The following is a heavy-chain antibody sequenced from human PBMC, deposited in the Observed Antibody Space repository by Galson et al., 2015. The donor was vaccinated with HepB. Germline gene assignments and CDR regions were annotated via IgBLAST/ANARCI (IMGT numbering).Heavy chain of an antibody. V-gene: IGHV1-24*01. CDR3: ARDSAYCGGDCYLGRSYYMDV. Sequence: SVKVSCKVSGYTLTELSMHWVRQAPGKGLEWMGGFDPEDGETIYAQKFQGRVTMTEDTSTDTAYMELSSLRSEDTAVYYCARDSAYCGGDCYLGRSYYMDVWGKGTTVTVSS. CDR1: GYTLTELS. CDR2: FDPEDGET. D-gene: IGHD2-21*01. J-gene: IGHJ6*03.